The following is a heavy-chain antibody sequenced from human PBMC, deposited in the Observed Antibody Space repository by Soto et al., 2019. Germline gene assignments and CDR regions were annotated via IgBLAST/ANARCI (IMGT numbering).Heavy chain of an antibody. J-gene: IGHJ4*02. CDR3: AAASTVTIFDY. Sequence: PGESLKISCKGSGYSFTNYWIGWVRQMPGRGLEWMGVIYPDDSDTRYSPSFQGQVTISADKSISTAYLQWSSLKASDTAMYYCAAASTVTIFDYWDQGTLVTVSS. V-gene: IGHV5-51*01. CDR2: IYPDDSDT. D-gene: IGHD4-4*01. CDR1: GYSFTNYW.